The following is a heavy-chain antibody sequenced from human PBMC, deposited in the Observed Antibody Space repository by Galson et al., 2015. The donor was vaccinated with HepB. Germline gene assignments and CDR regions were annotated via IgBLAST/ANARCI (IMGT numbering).Heavy chain of an antibody. D-gene: IGHD6-19*01. CDR2: MSDNGDNT. CDR3: ATRSGASGWYSYFQH. J-gene: IGHJ1*01. V-gene: IGHV3-23*01. CDR1: GFSFTRYA. Sequence: SLRLSCAASGFSFTRYAMTWVRQAPGKGLEWVSGMSDNGDNTFYADSVEGRFTISRDISKNTVYLQMNSLRVEDTAVYYCATRSGASGWYSYFQHWGQGTLVTVSS.